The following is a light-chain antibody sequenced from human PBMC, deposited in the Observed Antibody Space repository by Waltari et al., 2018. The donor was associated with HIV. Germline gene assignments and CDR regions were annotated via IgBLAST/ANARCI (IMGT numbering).Light chain of an antibody. V-gene: IGLV1-51*01. CDR2: DKN. CDR1: SSNIGNNY. J-gene: IGLJ3*02. CDR3: GTWDSSLRGV. Sequence: QSVLTQPPSVSAAPGQKVTISCSGSSSNIGNNYVSWYQQLPGTAPKLLIYDKNKRPAGVPDRFAVSRSGTSATLGITGLQTGDEADYYCGTWDSSLRGVFGGGTKLTVL.